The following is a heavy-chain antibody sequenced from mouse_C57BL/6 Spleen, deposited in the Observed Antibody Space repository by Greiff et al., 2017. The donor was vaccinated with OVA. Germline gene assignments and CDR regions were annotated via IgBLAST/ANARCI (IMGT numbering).Heavy chain of an antibody. Sequence: QVQLQQSGAELVKPGASVKMSCKASGYTFTSYWITWVKQRPGQGLEWIGDIYPGSGSTNYNEKFKSKATLTVDASSSTAYMQLSSLTSEDSAVYYCARGGSSYGAYWGQGTLVTVSA. J-gene: IGHJ3*01. CDR2: IYPGSGST. V-gene: IGHV1-55*01. CDR1: GYTFTSYW. D-gene: IGHD1-1*01. CDR3: ARGGSSYGAY.